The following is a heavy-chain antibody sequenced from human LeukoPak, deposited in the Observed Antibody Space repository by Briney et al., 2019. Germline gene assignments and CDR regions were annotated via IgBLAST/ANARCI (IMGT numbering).Heavy chain of an antibody. V-gene: IGHV5-51*01. J-gene: IGHJ4*02. CDR1: GYSFTSYW. CDR3: ARWPAGLGYSSGWYDTDY. D-gene: IGHD6-19*01. CDR2: IYPGDSDT. Sequence: GESLKISCKGSGYSFTSYWIGWVRQMPGKGLEWMGIIYPGDSDTRYSPSFQGQVTISADKSISTAYLQWSSLKASDTAMYYCARWPAGLGYSSGWYDTDYWGQGTLVTVSS.